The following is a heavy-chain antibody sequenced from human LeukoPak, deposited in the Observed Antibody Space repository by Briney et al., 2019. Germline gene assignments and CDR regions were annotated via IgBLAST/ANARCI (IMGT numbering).Heavy chain of an antibody. Sequence: GGSLRLSWAASGFTFSCYAMSWVRQAPGKGLEWVAVIPYDGSNTYYADSVKGRFTISRDNSKNTLYLQMNSLRAEDSAVYYCAKNTKPTLVTPDFWGQGTLVTVS. CDR3: AKNTKPTLVTPDF. D-gene: IGHD4-23*01. CDR1: GFTFSCYA. CDR2: IPYDGSNT. J-gene: IGHJ4*02. V-gene: IGHV3-30*18.